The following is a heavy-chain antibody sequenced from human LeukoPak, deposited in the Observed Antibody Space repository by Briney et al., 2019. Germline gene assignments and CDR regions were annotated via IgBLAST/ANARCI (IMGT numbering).Heavy chain of an antibody. CDR2: MNPNSGNT. D-gene: IGHD3-22*01. V-gene: IGHV1-8*01. CDR3: ASRPMYYYDSSGAGAFDI. CDR1: GYTFTSYD. J-gene: IGHJ3*02. Sequence: ASVKVSCKASGYTFTSYDINWVRQATGQGLEWMGWMNPNSGNTGYAQKFQGRVTMTRNTSISTAYMELSSLRSEDTAVYYCASRPMYYYDSSGAGAFDIWGQGTMVTVSS.